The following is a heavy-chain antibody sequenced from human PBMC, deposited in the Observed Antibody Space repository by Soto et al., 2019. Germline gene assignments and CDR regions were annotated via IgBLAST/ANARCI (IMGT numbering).Heavy chain of an antibody. J-gene: IGHJ5*01. CDR2: ISYDGSNK. D-gene: IGHD3-10*01. CDR1: GFTFRGNA. V-gene: IGHV3-30-3*01. Sequence: QVQLGESGGGVVQPGRSLRLSCAASGFTFRGNAFHWVRQAPGKGLEWVAVISYDGSNKYYADSVKGRFTISRDNSKNTLYLQMNSLRTEDTPVNSSPRASVSYGFDFLGQAPLVIASS. CDR3: PRASVSYGFDF.